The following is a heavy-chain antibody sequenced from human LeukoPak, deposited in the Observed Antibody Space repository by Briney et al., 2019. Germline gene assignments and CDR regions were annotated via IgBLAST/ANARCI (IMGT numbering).Heavy chain of an antibody. D-gene: IGHD3-22*01. J-gene: IGHJ4*02. V-gene: IGHV4-39*01. CDR1: GGSISSSSYY. CDR2: IYYSGST. CDR3: AATYYYDSSGYY. Sequence: SETLSLTCTVSGGSISSSSYYWGWIRQPPGKGLEWLGSIYYSGSTYYNPSLKSRVTISVDTSKNQFSLKLSSVTAADTAVYYCAATYYYDSSGYYWGQGTLVTVSS.